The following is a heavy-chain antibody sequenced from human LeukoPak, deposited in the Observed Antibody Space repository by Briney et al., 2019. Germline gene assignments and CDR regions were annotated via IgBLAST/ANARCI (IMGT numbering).Heavy chain of an antibody. CDR1: GFTFSSYA. CDR2: LSASGGST. J-gene: IGHJ2*01. CDR3: ATLYCDYNRYFDL. Sequence: PGGSLRLSCAASGFTFSSYAMSWVRQAPGKGMEWVSTLSASGGSTFYAASVKGRFTVSRDNSKNTLFLQMNTLRAEDTAVHYCATLYCDYNRYFDLWGRGTLVTVSS. V-gene: IGHV3-23*01. D-gene: IGHD4-17*01.